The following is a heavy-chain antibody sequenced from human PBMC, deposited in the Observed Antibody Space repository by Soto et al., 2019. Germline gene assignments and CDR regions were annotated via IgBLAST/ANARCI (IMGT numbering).Heavy chain of an antibody. CDR2: ISYDGSNK. Sequence: PGGSLRLSCAASGFTFSSYAMHWVRQAPGKGLEWVAVISYDGSNKYYADSVKGRFTISRDNSKNTLYLQMNSLRAEDTAVYYCARSSTPDTAMVIYYYYGMDVWGQGTTVTVSS. J-gene: IGHJ6*02. CDR1: GFTFSSYA. CDR3: ARSSTPDTAMVIYYYYGMDV. V-gene: IGHV3-30-3*01. D-gene: IGHD5-18*01.